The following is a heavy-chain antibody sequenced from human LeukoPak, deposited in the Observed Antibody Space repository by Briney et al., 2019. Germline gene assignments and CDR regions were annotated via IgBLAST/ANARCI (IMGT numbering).Heavy chain of an antibody. V-gene: IGHV1-18*01. CDR3: ATARTTGTYDY. CDR2: ISAYNGNT. CDR1: GYTFTSYG. D-gene: IGHD1-1*01. J-gene: IGHJ4*02. Sequence: GASVKVSCKASGYTFTSYGISWVRQAPGQGLEWMGWISAYNGNTSYAQKLQGRVTMTTDTSTSTAYMELRSLRSDDTAVYYCATARTTGTYDYWGQGTLVTVSS.